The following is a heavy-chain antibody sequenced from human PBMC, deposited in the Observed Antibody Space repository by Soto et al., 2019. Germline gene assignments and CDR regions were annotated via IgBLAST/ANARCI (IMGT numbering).Heavy chain of an antibody. V-gene: IGHV1-69*13. CDR3: ARLYSGSYYWFDP. D-gene: IGHD1-26*01. CDR2: IIPIFGTA. Sequence: SVKVSGKASGGAFSSYAISWVRQAPGQGLEWMGGIIPIFGTANYAQKFQGRVTITADESTSTAYMELSSLRSEDTAVYYCARLYSGSYYWFDPWAREPWSPSP. CDR1: GGAFSSYA. J-gene: IGHJ5*02.